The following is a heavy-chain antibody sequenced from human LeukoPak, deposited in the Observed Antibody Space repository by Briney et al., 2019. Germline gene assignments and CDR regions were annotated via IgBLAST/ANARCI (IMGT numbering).Heavy chain of an antibody. Sequence: GGSLRLSCAASGFTFSSYSMNWVRQAPGKGLEWVSYISSSSSTIYYADSVKGRFTISRDNAKNSLYLQMNSLRAEDTAVYYCARLPLPKLRLGELWIDYWGQGTLVTVSS. CDR1: GFTFSSYS. V-gene: IGHV3-48*04. CDR3: ARLPLPKLRLGELWIDY. CDR2: ISSSSSTI. D-gene: IGHD3-16*01. J-gene: IGHJ4*02.